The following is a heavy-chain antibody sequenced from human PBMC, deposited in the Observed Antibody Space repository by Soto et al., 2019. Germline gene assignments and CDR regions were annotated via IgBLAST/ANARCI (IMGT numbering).Heavy chain of an antibody. V-gene: IGHV3-30-3*01. CDR1: GFTFSSYA. CDR2: ISYDGSNK. CDR3: AREPHRYGDYVWYDY. Sequence: PGGSLRLSCAASGFTFSSYAMHWVRQAPGKGLECVAVISYDGSNKYYADSVKGRFTISRDNSKNTLYLQMNSLRAEDTAVYYCAREPHRYGDYVWYDYWGQGTLVTVSS. D-gene: IGHD4-17*01. J-gene: IGHJ4*02.